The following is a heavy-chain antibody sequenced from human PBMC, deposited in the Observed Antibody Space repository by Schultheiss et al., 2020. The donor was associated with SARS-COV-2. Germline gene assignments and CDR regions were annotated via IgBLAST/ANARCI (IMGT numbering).Heavy chain of an antibody. J-gene: IGHJ6*02. D-gene: IGHD3-3*02. CDR1: GYSISSGY. Sequence: ETLSLTCAVSGYSISSGYYWGWIRQPPGKGLEYVSAISSNGGSTYYADSVKGRFTILGDSSKNTLYLQVNSLRAEDTAVYYCARDRHFWSGFYGMDVWGQGTTVTVS. CDR2: ISSNGGST. CDR3: ARDRHFWSGFYGMDV. V-gene: IGHV3-64*02.